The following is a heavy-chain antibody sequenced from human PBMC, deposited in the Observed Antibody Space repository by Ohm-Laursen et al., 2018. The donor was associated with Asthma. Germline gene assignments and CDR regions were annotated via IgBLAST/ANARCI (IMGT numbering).Heavy chain of an antibody. Sequence: GSLRLSCAASGFTFSSYSMNWVRQAPGKGLEWVSSISSSSSYIYYADSVKGRFTISRDNAKNSLYLQMNSLRAEDTAVYYCATSYCGGDCYSNFDYWGQGTLVTVSS. J-gene: IGHJ4*02. CDR2: ISSSSSYI. V-gene: IGHV3-21*01. CDR1: GFTFSSYS. CDR3: ATSYCGGDCYSNFDY. D-gene: IGHD2-21*01.